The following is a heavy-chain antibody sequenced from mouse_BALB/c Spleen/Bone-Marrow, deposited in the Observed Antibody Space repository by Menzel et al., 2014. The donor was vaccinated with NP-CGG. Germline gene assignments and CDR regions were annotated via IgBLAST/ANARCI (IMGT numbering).Heavy chain of an antibody. CDR2: ISNGGGST. CDR1: GFTFSSYT. Sequence: EVKLMESGGGLVQPGGSLKLSCAASGFTFSSYTVSWVRQTPEKRLEWVAYISNGGGSTYYPDTVKGRFTISRDNAKNPQYLQMSSLKSEDAAMYYCARQLGLRWAMDYWGQGTSVTVLS. J-gene: IGHJ4*01. D-gene: IGHD3-1*01. V-gene: IGHV5-12-2*01. CDR3: ARQLGLRWAMDY.